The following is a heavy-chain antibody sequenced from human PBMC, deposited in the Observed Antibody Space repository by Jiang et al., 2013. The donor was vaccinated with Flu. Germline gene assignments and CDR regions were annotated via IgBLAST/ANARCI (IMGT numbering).Heavy chain of an antibody. CDR3: ARDGDAYCGGDCLEDDAFDI. J-gene: IGHJ3*02. D-gene: IGHD2-21*02. V-gene: IGHV1-69*04. CDR2: IIPILGIA. Sequence: SGAEVKKPGSSVKVSCKASGGTFSSYAISWVRQAPGQGLEWMGRIIPILGIANYAQKFQGRVTITADKSTSTAYMELSSLRSEDTAVYYCARDGDAYCGGDCLEDDAFDIWGQGTMVTVSS. CDR1: GGTFSSYA.